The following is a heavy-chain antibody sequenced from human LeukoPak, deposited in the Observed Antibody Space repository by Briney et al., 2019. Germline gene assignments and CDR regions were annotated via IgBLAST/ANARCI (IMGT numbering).Heavy chain of an antibody. D-gene: IGHD3-16*02. J-gene: IGHJ4*02. CDR3: ARASRLGELSLGY. V-gene: IGHV4-31*03. Sequence: SETLSLTCTVSGCSFSSGGYYWSWLRQHPQKGLEWFGYISDRGRTYYNPSLMSRLTISVDTSKNQFSLRLTSVTAADTAVYYCARASRLGELSLGYWGQGALFTVSS. CDR2: ISDRGRT. CDR1: GCSFSSGGYY.